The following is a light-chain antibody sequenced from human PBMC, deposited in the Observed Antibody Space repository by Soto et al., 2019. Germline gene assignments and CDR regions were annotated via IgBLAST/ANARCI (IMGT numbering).Light chain of an antibody. Sequence: DIVMTQSPLSLPVTPGEPASISCRSSQSLLHSNGYTYLDWYLQRPEQSPQLLIYLASYRGSGVLGVFSGSGSGTDFTLKLSRVEAWDVWGYYCMQTLLPWTFGQGTKVDSK. CDR1: QSLLHSNGYTY. V-gene: IGKV2-28*01. CDR2: LAS. J-gene: IGKJ1*01. CDR3: MQTLLPWT.